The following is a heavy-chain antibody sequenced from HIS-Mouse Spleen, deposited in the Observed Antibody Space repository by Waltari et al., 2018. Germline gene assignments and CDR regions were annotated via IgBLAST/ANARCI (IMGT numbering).Heavy chain of an antibody. D-gene: IGHD6-13*01. V-gene: IGHV3-9*01. CDR1: GFTFDDYA. Sequence: EVQLVESGGGLVQPGRSLRLSCAASGFTFDDYAMHWVRQAPGKGLEWGSGISWNGGIIGYADYVKGRFTISRDNAKNSLYLQMNSLRAEDTALYYCAKGGIAAAGGPFDYWGQGTLVTVSS. J-gene: IGHJ4*02. CDR3: AKGGIAAAGGPFDY. CDR2: ISWNGGII.